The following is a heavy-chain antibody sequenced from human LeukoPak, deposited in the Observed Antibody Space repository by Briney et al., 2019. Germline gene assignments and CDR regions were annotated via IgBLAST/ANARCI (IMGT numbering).Heavy chain of an antibody. V-gene: IGHV5-51*01. J-gene: IGHJ4*02. CDR2: IYPGDSDT. CDR3: ALVVVVAATPYYFDY. Sequence: GESLKISCKGSGYSFTSYRIGWVRQMPGKGLGCMGIIYPGDSDTRYSPSFQGQVTISADKSISTAYLQWSSLKASDTAMYYCALVVVVAATPYYFDYWGQGTLVTVSS. D-gene: IGHD2-15*01. CDR1: GYSFTSYR.